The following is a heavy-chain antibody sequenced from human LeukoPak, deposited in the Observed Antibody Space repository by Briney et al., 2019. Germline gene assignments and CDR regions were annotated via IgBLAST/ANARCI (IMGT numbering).Heavy chain of an antibody. V-gene: IGHV3-11*05. CDR3: ARDRSTVVTESNDAFDI. Sequence: PGGSLRLSCAASGFTFSDYYMSWIRQAPGKGLEWVSYISSSSYTNYADSVKGRFTISRDNAKNSLYLQMNSLRAEDTAVYYCARDRSTVVTESNDAFDIWGQGTMVTVSS. CDR2: ISSSSYT. CDR1: GFTFSDYY. J-gene: IGHJ3*02. D-gene: IGHD2-21*02.